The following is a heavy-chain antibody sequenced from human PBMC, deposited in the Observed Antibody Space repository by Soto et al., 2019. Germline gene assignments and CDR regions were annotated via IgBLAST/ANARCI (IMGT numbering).Heavy chain of an antibody. D-gene: IGHD3-22*01. Sequence: QVQLVESGGGVVQPGRSLRLSCAASGFTFSSYGMHWVRQAPGKGLEWVAVIWYDGSNKYYADSVKGRFTISRDNSKNTVYLQVISLRVEETAVYDCAGDGSRGYCPYLDYWGKGTLVNVFS. CDR1: GFTFSSYG. J-gene: IGHJ4*02. CDR3: AGDGSRGYCPYLDY. CDR2: IWYDGSNK. V-gene: IGHV3-33*01.